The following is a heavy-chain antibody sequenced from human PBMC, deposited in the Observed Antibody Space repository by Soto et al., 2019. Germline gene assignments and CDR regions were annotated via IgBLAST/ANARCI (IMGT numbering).Heavy chain of an antibody. CDR1: GGSMRNYF. D-gene: IGHD6-13*01. V-gene: IGHV4-59*01. CDR3: AAGEASSRNLAPYYLDF. CDR2: IHYSGTT. J-gene: IGHJ4*02. Sequence: SETLSLTCTVSGGSMRNYFWTWIRQPPGKGLEWIGYIHYSGTTSFFPSYNPSLRSRVTISEDASKNQFSLKLLSVTTADTAVYFCAAGEASSRNLAPYYLDFWGQGTLVTVS.